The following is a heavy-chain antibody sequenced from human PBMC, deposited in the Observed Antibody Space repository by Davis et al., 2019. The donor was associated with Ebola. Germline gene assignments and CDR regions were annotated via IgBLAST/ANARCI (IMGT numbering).Heavy chain of an antibody. J-gene: IGHJ5*02. D-gene: IGHD4-17*01. CDR3: ACTPQTTVWFDP. V-gene: IGHV4-30-4*07. Sequence: SETLSLTCDVSGGFVSSGGYSWSWIRQPPGKGLEWIGYYYYTGSTYYNPSLKSRVTISVDTSKNQFSLKLSSVTAADTAVYYCACTPQTTVWFDPWGQGTLVTVSS. CDR1: GGFVSSGGYS. CDR2: YYYTGST.